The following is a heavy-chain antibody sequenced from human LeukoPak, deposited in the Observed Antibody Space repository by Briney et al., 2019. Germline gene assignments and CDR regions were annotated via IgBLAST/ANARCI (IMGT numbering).Heavy chain of an antibody. CDR2: ISGSGGST. CDR1: GFTFSSYA. D-gene: IGHD6-6*01. V-gene: IGHV3-23*01. Sequence: GGSLRLSCAASGFTFSSYAMSWVRQAPGKGLEWVSAISGSGGSTYYADSVKGRFTISRDNSKNTLYLQMNSLRAEDTAVYYCARAPAARPGSFDYWGQGTLVTVSS. J-gene: IGHJ4*02. CDR3: ARAPAARPGSFDY.